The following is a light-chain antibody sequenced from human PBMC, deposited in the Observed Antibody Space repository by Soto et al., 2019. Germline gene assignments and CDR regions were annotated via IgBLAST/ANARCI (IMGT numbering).Light chain of an antibody. CDR3: QQRSSRTIT. CDR2: DAS. J-gene: IGKJ5*01. V-gene: IGKV3-11*01. Sequence: EIELTQSPATLSLSPGERATLSCRASQSVTSYLDWYQQRPGQAPRLLINDASRRANGIPDRFSGSGSGADFTLTISRLEHEDFAFYYCQQRSSRTITFGQGTRLDIK. CDR1: QSVTSY.